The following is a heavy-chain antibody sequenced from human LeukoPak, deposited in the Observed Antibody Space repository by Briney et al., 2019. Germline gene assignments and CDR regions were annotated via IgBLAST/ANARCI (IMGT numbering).Heavy chain of an antibody. Sequence: SETLSLTCTVSGGSISSYYWSWIRQPPGKGLEWIGYIYYSGSTNYNLSLKSRVTISVDTSKNQFSLKLSSVTAADTAVYYCARVGFGELLSAQYEYYFDYWDQGTLVTVSS. CDR2: IYYSGST. D-gene: IGHD3-10*01. V-gene: IGHV4-59*01. CDR3: ARVGFGELLSAQYEYYFDY. J-gene: IGHJ4*02. CDR1: GGSISSYY.